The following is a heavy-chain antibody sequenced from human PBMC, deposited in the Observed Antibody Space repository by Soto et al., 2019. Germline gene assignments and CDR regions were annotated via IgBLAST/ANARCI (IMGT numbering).Heavy chain of an antibody. Sequence: ASVKVSCKASGYTFTGYYMHWVRQAPGQGLEWMGWINPNSGGTNYAQKFQGWVTMTRDTSISTAYMELSRLRSDDTAVYYCARGKGDYYYYGMDVWGQGTTVTVSS. CDR1: GYTFTGYY. V-gene: IGHV1-2*04. J-gene: IGHJ6*02. CDR3: ARGKGDYYYYGMDV. CDR2: INPNSGGT. D-gene: IGHD3-16*01.